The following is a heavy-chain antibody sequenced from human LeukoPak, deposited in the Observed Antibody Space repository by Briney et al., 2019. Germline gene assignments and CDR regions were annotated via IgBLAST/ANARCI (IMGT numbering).Heavy chain of an antibody. Sequence: GGSLRLSCAASGFRFSSWWMSWVRQALGKGLEWVANIKQDGNEKYYVDSVKGRSTISRDNDKNSLYLQMNSLRAEDTAVYYCVREDRSCYYYWGQGTLVTVSS. CDR3: VREDRSCYYY. CDR1: GFRFSSWW. J-gene: IGHJ4*02. V-gene: IGHV3-7*03. D-gene: IGHD2-15*01. CDR2: IKQDGNEK.